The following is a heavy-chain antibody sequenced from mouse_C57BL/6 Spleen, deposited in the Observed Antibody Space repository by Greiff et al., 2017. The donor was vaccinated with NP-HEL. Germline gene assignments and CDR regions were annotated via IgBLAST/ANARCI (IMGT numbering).Heavy chain of an antibody. J-gene: IGHJ2*01. Sequence: VQLQQSGAELVKPGASVKISCKASGYAFSSYWMNWVKQRPGKGLEWIGQIYPGDGDTNYNGKFKGKATLTADKSSSTAYMQLSSLTSEDSAVYFCAREDDGYRYFDYWGQGTTLTVSS. D-gene: IGHD2-3*01. V-gene: IGHV1-80*01. CDR2: IYPGDGDT. CDR3: AREDDGYRYFDY. CDR1: GYAFSSYW.